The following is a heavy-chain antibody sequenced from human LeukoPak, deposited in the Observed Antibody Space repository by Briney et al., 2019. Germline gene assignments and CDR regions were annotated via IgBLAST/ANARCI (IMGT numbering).Heavy chain of an antibody. V-gene: IGHV4-61*01. CDR2: IYYSGST. J-gene: IGHJ4*02. Sequence: SETLSLTCSVSGGSISSRSSYWGWIRQPPGKGLEWIGYIYYSGSTNYNPSLKSRVTISVDTSKNQFSLKLSSVTAADTAVYYCARTGGYSGYDWLLDYWGQGTLVTVSS. CDR1: GGSISSRSSY. CDR3: ARTGGYSGYDWLLDY. D-gene: IGHD5-12*01.